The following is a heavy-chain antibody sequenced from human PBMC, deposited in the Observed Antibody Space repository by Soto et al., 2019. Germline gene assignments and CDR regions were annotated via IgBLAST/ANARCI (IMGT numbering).Heavy chain of an antibody. CDR3: ASDLGEDGMDV. CDR1: GGTFSSYT. Sequence: QVELVQSGAEVKKPGSSVKVSCKASGGTFSSYTISWVRQAPGQGLEWMGRIIPILGIANYAQKFQGRVTITADKSTSTAYMELISLRSEDTAVYYCASDLGEDGMDVWGQGTTVTVSS. V-gene: IGHV1-69*02. CDR2: IIPILGIA. J-gene: IGHJ6*02. D-gene: IGHD3-10*01.